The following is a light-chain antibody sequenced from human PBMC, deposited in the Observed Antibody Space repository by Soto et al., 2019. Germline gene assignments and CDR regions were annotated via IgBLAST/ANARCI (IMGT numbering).Light chain of an antibody. CDR1: KSISSW. CDR2: DAS. J-gene: IGKJ2*01. Sequence: DIQMTQSPSTLSASVGDRVTITCRASKSISSWLAWYQQKPGKAPKLLIYDASSLESGVPSRFSGSGSGTEFTLTISSLQPDDFATYYCHQYNSYPYTFGQGTKLEIK. V-gene: IGKV1-5*01. CDR3: HQYNSYPYT.